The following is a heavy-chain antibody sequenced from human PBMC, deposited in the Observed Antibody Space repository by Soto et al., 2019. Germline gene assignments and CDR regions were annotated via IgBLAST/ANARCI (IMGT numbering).Heavy chain of an antibody. CDR1: TFSSYS. V-gene: IGHV3-21*01. CDR3: TRDEGGSYDTWFNP. CDR2: ISSGSAYI. Sequence: EVQLVESGGGLVKPGESLRLSCTFTFSSYSLNWVRQAPGKGLEWVSSISSGSAYIKSADSVKGRFTISRDNAKNLLYLQMRSLSVDDSAVYYCTRDEGGSYDTWFNPWGQGTLVTVSS. J-gene: IGHJ5*02. D-gene: IGHD2-15*01.